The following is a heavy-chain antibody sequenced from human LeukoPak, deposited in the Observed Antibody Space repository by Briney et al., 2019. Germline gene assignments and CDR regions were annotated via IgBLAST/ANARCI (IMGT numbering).Heavy chain of an antibody. J-gene: IGHJ4*02. V-gene: IGHV3-48*01. D-gene: IGHD3-22*01. CDR1: GFTFSSYR. Sequence: PGGSLRLSCAASGFTFSSYRMNWVRQAPGKGLEWVSYISSRSRTIYYADSVKGRFTISRDNAKNSLYLQMNSLRAEDTAVYYCARDTYYYDSSGYYLMGGFDYWGQGTLVTVSS. CDR3: ARDTYYYDSSGYYLMGGFDY. CDR2: ISSRSRTI.